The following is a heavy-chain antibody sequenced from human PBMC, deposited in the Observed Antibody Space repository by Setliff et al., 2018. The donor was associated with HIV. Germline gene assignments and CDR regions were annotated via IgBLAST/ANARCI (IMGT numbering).Heavy chain of an antibody. CDR1: GDSISSGDYS. Sequence: SETLSLTCAVSGDSISSGDYSWNWIRQSPGKGLEWIGYIYPSGRTYYNPSLKNRVTMSIDRSKKQFSLNLSSVTAADTALYFCVSEGAGAGSYYLDFWGQGILVTVSS. V-gene: IGHV4-30-2*06. J-gene: IGHJ4*02. CDR3: VSEGAGAGSYYLDF. CDR2: IYPSGRT. D-gene: IGHD3-10*01.